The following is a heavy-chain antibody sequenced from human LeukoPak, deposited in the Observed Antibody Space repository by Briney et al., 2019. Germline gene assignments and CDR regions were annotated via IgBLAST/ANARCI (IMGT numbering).Heavy chain of an antibody. CDR1: GDSTSRYY. CDR2: VHYSGTI. J-gene: IGHJ4*02. CDR3: AKVKYYYDGSAYSAFYYFDY. D-gene: IGHD3-22*01. V-gene: IGHV4-59*01. Sequence: SETLSLTCTVSGDSTSRYYWSWVRQSPGKGLEWIGYVHYSGTISYNRPLQSRITMSVDTSKNQFSLRLSSVTAADTAVYYCAKVKYYYDGSAYSAFYYFDYWGQGTLVTVSS.